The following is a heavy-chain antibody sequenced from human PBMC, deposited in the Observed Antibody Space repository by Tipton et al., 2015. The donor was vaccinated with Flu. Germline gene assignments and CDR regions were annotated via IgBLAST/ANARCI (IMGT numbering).Heavy chain of an antibody. D-gene: IGHD2-15*01. V-gene: IGHV3-15*01. CDR1: GFTFSNAW. CDR3: TTDGKVVVVAATYYYYYGMDV. CDR2: IKSKTDGGTT. J-gene: IGHJ6*02. Sequence: SLRLSCAASGFTFSNAWMSWVRQAPGKGLEWVGRIKSKTDGGTTDYAAPVKGRFTISRDDPKNTLYLQMNSLKTEDTAVYYCTTDGKVVVVAATYYYYYGMDVWGQGTTVTVSS.